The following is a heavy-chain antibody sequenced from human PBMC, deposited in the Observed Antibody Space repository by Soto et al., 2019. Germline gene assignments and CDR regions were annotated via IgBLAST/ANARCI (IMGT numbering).Heavy chain of an antibody. CDR3: ARDFAYDILTGYYIFRIVGFDY. D-gene: IGHD3-9*01. Sequence: VASVKVSCKASGYTFTSYGISWVRQAPGQGLEWMGWISAYNGNTNYAQKLQGRATMTTDTSTSTAYMELRSLRSNDTAVYYCARDFAYDILTGYYIFRIVGFDYWGQGTLVTVSS. J-gene: IGHJ4*02. CDR2: ISAYNGNT. CDR1: GYTFTSYG. V-gene: IGHV1-18*01.